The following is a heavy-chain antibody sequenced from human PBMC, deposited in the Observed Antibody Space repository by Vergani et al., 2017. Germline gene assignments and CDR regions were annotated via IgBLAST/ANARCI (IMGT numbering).Heavy chain of an antibody. CDR1: GFTFSSYS. D-gene: IGHD3-22*01. V-gene: IGHV3-48*01. CDR3: ARDVGDSSGYYFGY. Sequence: EVQLVESGGGLVQPGGSLRLSCAASGFTFSSYSMNWVRQAPGKGLEWVSYISSSSSTIYYADSVKGRFTISRDNAKNSLYLQMNSLRAEDTAVYYCARDVGDSSGYYFGYWGQGTLVTVSS. J-gene: IGHJ4*02. CDR2: ISSSSSTI.